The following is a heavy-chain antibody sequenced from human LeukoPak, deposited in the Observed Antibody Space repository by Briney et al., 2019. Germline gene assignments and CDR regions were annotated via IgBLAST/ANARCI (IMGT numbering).Heavy chain of an antibody. D-gene: IGHD3-16*01. CDR1: GGTFSSYA. Sequence: ASVKVSCKASGGTFSSYAISWVRQAPGQGLEWMGRVDREDGETIYAEKFQGRVTITADTSTDTAYMELSSLRSEDTAVYYCATVVYGWFDPWGQGTLVTVSS. CDR3: ATVVYGWFDP. V-gene: IGHV1-69-2*01. J-gene: IGHJ5*02. CDR2: VDREDGET.